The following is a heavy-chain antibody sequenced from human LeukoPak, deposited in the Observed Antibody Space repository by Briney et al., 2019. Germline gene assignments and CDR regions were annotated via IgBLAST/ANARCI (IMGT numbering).Heavy chain of an antibody. CDR1: GVSISSSSYY. J-gene: IGHJ4*02. Sequence: SETLSLTCTVSGVSISSSSYYWGWIRQPPGKGLEWIGSIYYSGSTYYNPSLKSRVTISVDTSKNQFSLKLSSVTAADTAVYYCVRDHRGTYDYWGQGTLVTVSS. V-gene: IGHV4-39*02. CDR3: VRDHRGTYDY. D-gene: IGHD3-10*01. CDR2: IYYSGST.